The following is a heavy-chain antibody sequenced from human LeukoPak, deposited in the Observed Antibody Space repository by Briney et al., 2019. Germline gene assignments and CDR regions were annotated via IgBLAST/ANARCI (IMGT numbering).Heavy chain of an antibody. D-gene: IGHD3-10*01. J-gene: IGHJ4*02. CDR3: ASGGSGSYYKYFDF. CDR1: GFTVSSNY. V-gene: IGHV3-66*01. Sequence: GGSLRLSCAASGFTVSSNYMSWVRQAPGKGLEWVSVIYSGGSTSYADSVKGRFIISRDNSKSTLYLQMSSLRAEDTAVYYCASGGSGSYYKYFDFWGQGTLVTVSS. CDR2: IYSGGST.